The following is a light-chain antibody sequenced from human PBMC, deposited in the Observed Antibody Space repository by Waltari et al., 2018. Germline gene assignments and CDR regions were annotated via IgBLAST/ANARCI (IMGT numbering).Light chain of an antibody. CDR1: NSTIGSNT. V-gene: IGLV1-44*01. CDR2: SSN. Sequence: QSVLTQPPSASGTPGQRVTISCSGRNSTIGSNTVNWYQQLPGTAPKLLIYSSNHGPSGVPDRFSASTSGTSASLAIRGLQSEDEADYYCAVWDDSLNGRVFGGGTKLTVL. CDR3: AVWDDSLNGRV. J-gene: IGLJ3*02.